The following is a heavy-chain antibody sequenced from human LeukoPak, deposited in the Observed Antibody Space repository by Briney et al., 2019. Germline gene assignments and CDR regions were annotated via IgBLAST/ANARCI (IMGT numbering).Heavy chain of an antibody. CDR2: IYYSGST. V-gene: IGHV4-59*01. Sequence: SETLSLTCTVSGGSISSYYWSWIRQPPGKGLEWIGYIYYSGSTNYNPSLKSRVTISVDTSKNQFSLKLSSVTAADTAVYYCATINWGREYYFDYSGQGTLVTVSS. D-gene: IGHD7-27*01. J-gene: IGHJ4*02. CDR1: GGSISSYY. CDR3: ATINWGREYYFDY.